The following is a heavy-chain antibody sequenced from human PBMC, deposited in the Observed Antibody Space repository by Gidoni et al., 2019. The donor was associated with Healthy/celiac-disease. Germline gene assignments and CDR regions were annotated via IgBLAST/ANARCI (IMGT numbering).Heavy chain of an antibody. J-gene: IGHJ6*02. CDR3: ARNPKVGVAAAGTHWYYGMDV. Sequence: QVTLRESGPALVKPTQTLTLTCTFSGFSLSTSGMCVSWNRQPPGKALEWLALIDWDDDKYYSTSLKTRLTISKDTSKNQVVLTMTNMDPVDTATYYCARNPKVGVAAAGTHWYYGMDVWGQGTTVTVSS. CDR2: IDWDDDK. V-gene: IGHV2-70*01. D-gene: IGHD6-13*01. CDR1: GFSLSTSGMC.